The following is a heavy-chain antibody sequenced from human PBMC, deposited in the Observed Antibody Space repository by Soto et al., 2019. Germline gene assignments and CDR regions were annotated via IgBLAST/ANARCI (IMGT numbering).Heavy chain of an antibody. CDR1: GGSISSGGYY. Sequence: PSDTLSLTCTVSGGSISSGGYYWSWIRQHPGKGLEWIGYIYYSGSTYYNPSLKSRVTISVDTSKNQFSLKLSSVTAADTAVYYCASEERRGYDFWSGYPPPLDPWGQGTLVTVSS. D-gene: IGHD3-3*01. CDR3: ASEERRGYDFWSGYPPPLDP. V-gene: IGHV4-31*03. J-gene: IGHJ5*02. CDR2: IYYSGST.